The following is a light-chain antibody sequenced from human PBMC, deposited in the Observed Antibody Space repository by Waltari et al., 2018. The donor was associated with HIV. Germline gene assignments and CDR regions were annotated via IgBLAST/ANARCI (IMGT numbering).Light chain of an antibody. CDR1: KSNIGAGYA. CDR2: GNN. V-gene: IGLV1-40*01. Sequence: QSVLTPPPSLSGAPGQRVPISCTGRKSNIGAGYAVHWYQQVPGTAPKLLIYGNNNRPSGVPERFSGAKSDTSASLAITGLQAEDEADYYCQSWDDSLSGYVFGTGSKVTVL. CDR3: QSWDDSLSGYV. J-gene: IGLJ1*01.